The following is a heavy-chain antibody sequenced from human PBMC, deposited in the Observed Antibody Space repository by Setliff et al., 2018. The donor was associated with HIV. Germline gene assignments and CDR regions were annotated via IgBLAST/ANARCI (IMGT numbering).Heavy chain of an antibody. V-gene: IGHV4-4*07. J-gene: IGHJ4*02. CDR1: GDSMNDYY. Sequence: SETLSLTCTVSGDSMNDYYWSWIXXTAGKGLEWIGRVYNSGSTNYNPSFMSRVSISVDTSKSQFSLKLRSVTAAVTAVYFCARGFSSAFFHEFFDYWGQGTLVTVSS. D-gene: IGHD3-22*01. CDR2: VYNSGST. CDR3: ARGFSSAFFHEFFDY.